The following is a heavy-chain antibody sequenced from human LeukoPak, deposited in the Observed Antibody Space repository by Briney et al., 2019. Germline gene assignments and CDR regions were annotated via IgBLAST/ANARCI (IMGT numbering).Heavy chain of an antibody. CDR2: IYYSGST. J-gene: IGHJ3*02. D-gene: IGHD3-10*01. Sequence: KASETLSLTCTVSGGSISSYYWSWIRQPPGKGLEWIGYIYYSGSTNYNPSLKSRVTISVDTSKNQISLKLSSVTAADTAVYYCARGPLRHYYGSGDDAFDIWGQGTMVTVSS. CDR1: GGSISSYY. V-gene: IGHV4-59*01. CDR3: ARGPLRHYYGSGDDAFDI.